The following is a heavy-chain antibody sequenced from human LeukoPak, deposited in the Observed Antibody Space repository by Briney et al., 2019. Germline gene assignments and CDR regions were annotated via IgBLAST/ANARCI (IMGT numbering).Heavy chain of an antibody. J-gene: IGHJ4*02. CDR3: TRNSYGPFDY. V-gene: IGHV3-49*04. Sequence: GGSLRLSCTGSGFTFGDYAMNWVRQAPGKGLEWVGFIRSKNYGGTTEYAASVKGRFTISRDDSKSIAYLQMNSLKTEDTAVYYCTRNSYGPFDYWGQGTLVTVSS. CDR2: IRSKNYGGTT. CDR1: GFTFGDYA. D-gene: IGHD5-18*01.